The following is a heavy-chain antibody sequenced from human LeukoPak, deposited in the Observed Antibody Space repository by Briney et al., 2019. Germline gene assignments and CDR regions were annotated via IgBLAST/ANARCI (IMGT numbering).Heavy chain of an antibody. CDR2: MYYSGSA. CDR3: ARPYYYDSRIDP. V-gene: IGHV4-30-4*01. CDR1: GGSISSGDYY. Sequence: SETLSLTCTVSGGSISSGDYYWSRIRQPPGKGLEWIAYMYYSGSAYYNPSLKSRVTMSADTSKNQLSLKLSSVTAADTAVYYCARPYYYDSRIDPWGQGILVTVSS. J-gene: IGHJ5*02. D-gene: IGHD3-22*01.